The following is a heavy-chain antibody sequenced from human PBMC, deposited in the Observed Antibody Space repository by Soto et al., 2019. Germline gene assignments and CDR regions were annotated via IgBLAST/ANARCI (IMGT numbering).Heavy chain of an antibody. CDR2: IWYDGSNK. Sequence: GGSLRLSCAASGFTFSSYGMHWVRQAPGKGLEWVAVIWYDGSNKYYADSVKGRFTISRDNSKNTLYLQMNSLRAEDTAVYYCARDRVTIFGVVITAPLDYWGQGTLVTVSS. CDR3: ARDRVTIFGVVITAPLDY. J-gene: IGHJ4*02. D-gene: IGHD3-3*01. CDR1: GFTFSSYG. V-gene: IGHV3-33*01.